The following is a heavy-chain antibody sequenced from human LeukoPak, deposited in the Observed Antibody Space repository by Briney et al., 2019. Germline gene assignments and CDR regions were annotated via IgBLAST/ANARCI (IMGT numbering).Heavy chain of an antibody. V-gene: IGHV3-74*01. CDR3: ARVYYDFWSGYSPRGHFDY. CDR2: INTDGSST. D-gene: IGHD3-3*01. CDR1: GFTFSSYA. Sequence: GGSLRLSCAATGFTFSSYAMSRVRQAPGKGLVWVSRINTDGSSTSYADSVKGRFTISRDNAKNTLYLQMNSLRAEDTAVYYCARVYYDFWSGYSPRGHFDYWGQGTLVTVSS. J-gene: IGHJ4*02.